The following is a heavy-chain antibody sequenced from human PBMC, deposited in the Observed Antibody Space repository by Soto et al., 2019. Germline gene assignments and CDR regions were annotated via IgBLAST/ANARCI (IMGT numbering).Heavy chain of an antibody. Sequence: AGGSLRLSCAAPGFTFSSYWVHWVRPASGKGLVWVSRINSDGSSTSYADSVKSRFTISRDNAKNTLYLQMNSLRAEDMAVYYCARVENYDFWSGYYAAAFDIWGQGTMVTVSS. V-gene: IGHV3-74*01. J-gene: IGHJ3*02. CDR1: GFTFSSYW. CDR3: ARVENYDFWSGYYAAAFDI. D-gene: IGHD3-3*01. CDR2: INSDGSST.